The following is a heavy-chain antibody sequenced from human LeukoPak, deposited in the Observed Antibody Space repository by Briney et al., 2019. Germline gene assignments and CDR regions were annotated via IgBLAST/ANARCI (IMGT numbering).Heavy chain of an antibody. V-gene: IGHV3-23*01. CDR3: AKDPNGDYIGTFDI. D-gene: IGHD4-17*01. CDR2: ISGSGGST. CDR1: GFTFSSYA. Sequence: PGGSLRLSCAASGFTFSSYAMSWVRQAPGKGLEWVSAISGSGGSTYYADSVKGRFTISRDNSKNTLYLQMSSLRAEDTVIYYCAKDPNGDYIGTFDIWGQGTTVIVS. J-gene: IGHJ3*02.